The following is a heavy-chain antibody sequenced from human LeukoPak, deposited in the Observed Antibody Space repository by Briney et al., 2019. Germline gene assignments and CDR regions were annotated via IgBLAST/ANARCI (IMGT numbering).Heavy chain of an antibody. CDR3: AKTSVGEGRIIGSGYFDN. Sequence: GGSLRLSCAASGFTFSNYTMNWVRQAPGKGLEWVSSISGSSNYIYYANSVKGRFTVSRDNAKNSLYLQMNSLRAEDTAVYYCAKTSVGEGRIIGSGYFDNWGQGTLVTVSS. CDR1: GFTFSNYT. D-gene: IGHD2-15*01. CDR2: ISGSSNYI. J-gene: IGHJ4*02. V-gene: IGHV3-21*04.